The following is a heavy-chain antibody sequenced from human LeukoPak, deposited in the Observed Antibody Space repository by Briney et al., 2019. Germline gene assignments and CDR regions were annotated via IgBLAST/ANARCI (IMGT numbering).Heavy chain of an antibody. V-gene: IGHV1-69*05. CDR3: ARVQYYDSSGYYRAEYFQH. Sequence: GASVEVSCKASGGTFSSYAISWVRQAPGQGLEWMGRIIPIFGTANYAQKFQGRVTITTDESTSTAYMELSSLRSEDTAVYYCARVQYYDSSGYYRAEYFQHWGQGTLVTVSS. CDR2: IIPIFGTA. J-gene: IGHJ1*01. D-gene: IGHD3-22*01. CDR1: GGTFSSYA.